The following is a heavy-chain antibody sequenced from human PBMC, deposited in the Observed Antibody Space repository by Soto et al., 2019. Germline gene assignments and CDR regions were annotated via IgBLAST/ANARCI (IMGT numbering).Heavy chain of an antibody. Sequence: LRLSCAASGFTFSIYWMSWVRQAPGKGLEWVADIKQDGSEKYYVDSVKGRFTISRDNAKNSLYLQMNSLRAEDTAVYYCARDLRSGCSGGSCYPNWFDPWGQGTLVTVSS. CDR2: IKQDGSEK. CDR1: GFTFSIYW. J-gene: IGHJ5*02. CDR3: ARDLRSGCSGGSCYPNWFDP. V-gene: IGHV3-7*01. D-gene: IGHD2-15*01.